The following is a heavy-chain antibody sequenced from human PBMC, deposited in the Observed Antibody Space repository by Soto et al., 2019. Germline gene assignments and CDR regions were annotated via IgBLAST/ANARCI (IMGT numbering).Heavy chain of an antibody. CDR1: GGSISSYY. CDR2: IYFSGGT. V-gene: IGHV4-59*12. D-gene: IGHD6-13*01. Sequence: TLSLTCTVSGGSISSYYWSWIRQPPGKGLEWIGYIYFSGGTNYNPSLKSRVTISVDTSKNQFSLKLSSVTAADTAVYYCARESRSWYGSIWDYWGQGTLVTVSS. CDR3: ARESRSWYGSIWDY. J-gene: IGHJ4*02.